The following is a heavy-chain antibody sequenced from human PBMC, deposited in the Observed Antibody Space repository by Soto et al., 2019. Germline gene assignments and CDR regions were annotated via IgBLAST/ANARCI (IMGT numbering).Heavy chain of an antibody. J-gene: IGHJ6*03. Sequence: MGLEWVSAISGSGGSTYYADSVKGRFTISRDNSKNTLYLQMNSLRAEDTAVYYCAQADVRIRDCRTASEVRRKG. CDR3: AQADVRIRDCRTASEV. D-gene: IGHD3-9*01. CDR2: ISGSGGST. V-gene: IGHV3-23*01.